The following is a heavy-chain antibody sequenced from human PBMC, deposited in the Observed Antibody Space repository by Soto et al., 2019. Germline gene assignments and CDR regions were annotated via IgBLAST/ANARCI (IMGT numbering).Heavy chain of an antibody. CDR1: GFTFSGSA. J-gene: IGHJ6*02. CDR2: IRSKANSYAT. V-gene: IGHV3-73*02. CDR3: TSFSPSPLTHIVGALYYYYGMDV. D-gene: IGHD1-26*01. Sequence: EVQLVESGGGLVQPGGSLKLSCAASGFTFSGSAMHWVRQASGKGLEWVGRIRSKANSYATAYAASVKGRFTISRDDSKNTAYLQMNSLKTEDTAVYYCTSFSPSPLTHIVGALYYYYGMDVWGQGTTVTVSS.